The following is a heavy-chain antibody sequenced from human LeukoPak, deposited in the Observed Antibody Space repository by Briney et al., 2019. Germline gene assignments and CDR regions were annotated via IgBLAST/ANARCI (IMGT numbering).Heavy chain of an antibody. CDR2: INPSGGST. J-gene: IGHJ6*02. V-gene: IGHV1-46*01. Sequence: EASVKVSCKASGYTFTSYYMHWVRQAPGQGLEWMGIINPSGGSTSYAQKFQGRVTMTRDTSTSTVYMELSSLRSEDTAVYYCARDLGRSSGHYYGGEQYYYYYGMDVWGQGTTVTVSS. CDR3: ARDLGRSSGHYYGGEQYYYYYGMDV. D-gene: IGHD3-22*01. CDR1: GYTFTSYY.